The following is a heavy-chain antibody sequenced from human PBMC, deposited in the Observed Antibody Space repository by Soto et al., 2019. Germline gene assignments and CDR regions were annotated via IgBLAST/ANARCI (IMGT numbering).Heavy chain of an antibody. J-gene: IGHJ4*02. D-gene: IGHD6-19*01. Sequence: QVQLQESGPGLVKPSETLSLTCTVSGGSISSYYWSWIRQPPGKGLEWIGYIYYSGSTNYKPSLKSRVTISVDTSKNQFSLMPSSVTAADTAVYYCAKLCGWSVDYWGQGTLVTVSS. CDR2: IYYSGST. CDR3: AKLCGWSVDY. CDR1: GGSISSYY. V-gene: IGHV4-59*08.